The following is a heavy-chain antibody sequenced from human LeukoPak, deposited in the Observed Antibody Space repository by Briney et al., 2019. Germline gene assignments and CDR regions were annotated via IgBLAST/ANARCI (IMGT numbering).Heavy chain of an antibody. CDR1: GGSISSYY. CDR3: ARQSRGIAVAGLDY. V-gene: IGHV4-59*08. Sequence: PSETLSHTCIVSGGSISSYYWTWIRQPPGKGLEWIGYIYYNGSTNYNPSLKSRVTISVDTSKNQFSLKLNSVTAADTAVYYCARQSRGIAVAGLDYWGQGILVTVSS. J-gene: IGHJ4*02. D-gene: IGHD6-19*01. CDR2: IYYNGST.